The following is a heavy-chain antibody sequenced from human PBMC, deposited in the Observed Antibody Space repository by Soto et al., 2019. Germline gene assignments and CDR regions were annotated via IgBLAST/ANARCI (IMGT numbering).Heavy chain of an antibody. Sequence: DVQLVESGGGLVQPGGSLRLSCAASGFAVSSNYMNWVRQAPGKGLEWVSLISSGGSTYYADSVKGRFTISRDTSKNTLYLQMSSLRIEDTAAYYCATSGSKPRFDSWGQGNLVTVSS. CDR3: ATSGSKPRFDS. CDR1: GFAVSSNY. CDR2: ISSGGST. V-gene: IGHV3-66*01. D-gene: IGHD1-26*01. J-gene: IGHJ4*02.